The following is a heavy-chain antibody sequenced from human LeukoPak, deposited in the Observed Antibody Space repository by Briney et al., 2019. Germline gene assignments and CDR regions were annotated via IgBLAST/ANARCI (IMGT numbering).Heavy chain of an antibody. D-gene: IGHD2-2*01. CDR2: INPNSGGT. CDR1: GDTFTGYY. Sequence: GASVKVSCKASGDTFTGYYMHWVRQAPGQGLEWMGWINPNSGGTNYAQKFQGRVTITTDTSISTAYMELSRLRSEDTAVYYCARDSSRGYWGQGTPVTVSS. V-gene: IGHV1-2*02. CDR3: ARDSSRGY. J-gene: IGHJ4*02.